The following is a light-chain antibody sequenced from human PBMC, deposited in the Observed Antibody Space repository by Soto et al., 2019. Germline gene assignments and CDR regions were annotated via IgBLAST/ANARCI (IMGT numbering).Light chain of an antibody. CDR2: GTS. CDR3: SSYTTSTSFIL. J-gene: IGLJ2*01. CDR1: NSNIGTGFD. Sequence: QSVLTQPPSVSGAPGQRVTIACTANNSNIGTGFDVHWYRHSSGAAPKLLVFGTSHRPSGVPDRFSGSKSGTSASLAITGLQAEDEAYYYCSSYTTSTSFILFGGGTKLTVL. V-gene: IGLV1-40*01.